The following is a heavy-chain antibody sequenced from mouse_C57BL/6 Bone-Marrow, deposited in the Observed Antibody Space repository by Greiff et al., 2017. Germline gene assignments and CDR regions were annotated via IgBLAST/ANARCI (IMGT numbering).Heavy chain of an antibody. CDR3: TRGWFHDY. J-gene: IGHJ2*01. D-gene: IGHD1-1*02. CDR1: GYTFTDYE. V-gene: IGHV1-15*01. Sequence: QVQLQQSGAELVRPGASVTLSCKASGYTFTDYEMHWVKQTPVHGLEWIGAIDPETGGTAYNQKFKGKALLTADKSSSTAYMELRSLTSEDSAVYYCTRGWFHDYWGQGTTLTVSS. CDR2: IDPETGGT.